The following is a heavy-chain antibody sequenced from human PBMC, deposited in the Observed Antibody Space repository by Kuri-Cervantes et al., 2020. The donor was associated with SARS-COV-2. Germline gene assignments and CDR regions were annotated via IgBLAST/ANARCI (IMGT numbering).Heavy chain of an antibody. CDR3: ARKSRCSGGCNYGMDV. J-gene: IGHJ6*02. Sequence: ASVKVSCKASGYTFTSYYMHWVRQAPGQGLEWMGIINPSGGSTSYAQKVQGRVTMTRDTSTSTVYMELSSLRSEDTAVYYWARKSRCSGGCNYGMDVWGQGTTVTVSS. CDR1: GYTFTSYY. CDR2: INPSGGST. D-gene: IGHD2-15*01. V-gene: IGHV1-46*01.